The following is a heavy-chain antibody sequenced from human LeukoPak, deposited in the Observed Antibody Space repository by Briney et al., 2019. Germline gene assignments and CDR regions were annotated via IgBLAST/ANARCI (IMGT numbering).Heavy chain of an antibody. Sequence: SETLSLTCAVSGGSISSGGYSWSWIRQPPGKGLEWIGYIYHSGSTYYNPSLKSRVTISVDRSKNQFSLKLSSVPAADTAVYYCASDGETIYGDYGYFDLWGRGTLVTVSS. J-gene: IGHJ2*01. CDR1: GGSISSGGYS. V-gene: IGHV4-30-2*01. CDR3: ASDGETIYGDYGYFDL. CDR2: IYHSGST. D-gene: IGHD4-17*01.